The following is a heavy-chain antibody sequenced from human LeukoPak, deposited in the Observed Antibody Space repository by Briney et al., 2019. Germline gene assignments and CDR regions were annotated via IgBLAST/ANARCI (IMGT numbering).Heavy chain of an antibody. CDR1: GFTFSSCS. V-gene: IGHV3-21*01. Sequence: GGSLRLSCAASGFTFSSCSMDWVRQAPGKGLEWVSSISSSSSYIYYADSVKGRFTISRDNAKNSLYLQMNSLRAEDTAVYYCARASLGPVDYWGQGTLVTVSS. CDR2: ISSSSSYI. CDR3: ARASLGPVDY. J-gene: IGHJ4*02. D-gene: IGHD2-2*01.